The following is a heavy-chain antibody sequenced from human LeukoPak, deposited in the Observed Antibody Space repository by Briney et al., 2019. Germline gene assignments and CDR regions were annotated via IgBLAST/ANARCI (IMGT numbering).Heavy chain of an antibody. CDR3: ARDLRVGPTVFDY. CDR2: IYSGGST. CDR1: GFTVSRNY. Sequence: PGGSLRLSCAASGFTVSRNYMSWVRQAPGKGLEWVSVIYSGGSTYYADSVKGRFTISRDNSKNTLYLQMNSLRAEDTAVYYCARDLRVGPTVFDYWGQGTLVTVSS. D-gene: IGHD1-26*01. J-gene: IGHJ4*02. V-gene: IGHV3-53*05.